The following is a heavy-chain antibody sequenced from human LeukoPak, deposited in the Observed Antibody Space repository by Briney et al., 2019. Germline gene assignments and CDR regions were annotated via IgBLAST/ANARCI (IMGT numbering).Heavy chain of an antibody. CDR2: IYSGSST. D-gene: IGHD6-19*01. Sequence: GGSLRLSCAASGFTFSTYPMNWVRQAPGKGLEWVSVIYSGSSTYYAESVKGRFTISRNTSKNTLYLQMNSLRADDTAVYYCARDRSSGWYVYDYWGQGTLVTVSS. CDR1: GFTFSTYP. J-gene: IGHJ4*02. V-gene: IGHV3-53*01. CDR3: ARDRSSGWYVYDY.